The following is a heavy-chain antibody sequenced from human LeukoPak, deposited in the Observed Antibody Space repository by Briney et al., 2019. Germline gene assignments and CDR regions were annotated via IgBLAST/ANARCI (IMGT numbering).Heavy chain of an antibody. CDR1: GYSTNSDSY. CDR2: VYHSGST. J-gene: IGHJ5*02. CDR3: ARNNSGSGWFDP. Sequence: SETLSLTCAVSGYSTNSDSYWGWIRQPPGKGLEWIGSVYHSGSTYYNASLKSRITISVDTSKNQFSLKLSSVTAADTAVYYCARNNSGSGWFDPWGQGTLVTVSS. D-gene: IGHD6-19*01. V-gene: IGHV4-38-2*01.